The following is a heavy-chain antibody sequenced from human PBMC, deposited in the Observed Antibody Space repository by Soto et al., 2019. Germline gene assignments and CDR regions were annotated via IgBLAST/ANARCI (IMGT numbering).Heavy chain of an antibody. Sequence: QVQLQQWGGGLFKPAETLSLNCTVSGWSFIGYLYNWIRQAPGRGPEWISEINSGGITKYNPSLKSRLNLSVGTSKKQFSLTLKALTSADTAVYYCAPSPSLLVTWGQGSLVIVSS. V-gene: IGHV4-34*01. CDR2: INSGGIT. CDR1: GWSFIGYL. J-gene: IGHJ5*02. D-gene: IGHD2-8*02. CDR3: APSPSLLVT.